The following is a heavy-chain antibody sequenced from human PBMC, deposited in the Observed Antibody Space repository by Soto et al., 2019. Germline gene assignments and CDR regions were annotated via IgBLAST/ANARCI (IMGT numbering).Heavy chain of an antibody. CDR1: GLSITDSEMG. V-gene: IGHV2-26*01. J-gene: IGHJ5*02. D-gene: IGHD6-19*01. CDR2: IDSSGEK. CDR3: ARRHLAVAVSPWFDP. Sequence: QVTLKASGPVLVKPTETLTLRCTVSGLSITDSEMGVSWIRQPPGQPLEWLPHIDSSGEKSYRTFLKSRLAISKDTSKSQIVLTMTNMDPADTATYYCARRHLAVAVSPWFDPWGQGIPVTVSS.